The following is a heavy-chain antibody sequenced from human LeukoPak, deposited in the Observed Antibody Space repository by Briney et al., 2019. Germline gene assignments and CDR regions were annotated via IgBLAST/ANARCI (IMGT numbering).Heavy chain of an antibody. CDR3: ATVAAAGTRRTPYFDY. CDR1: GFTLSSYA. CDR2: ISGSGGST. Sequence: GGSLRLSCAASGFTLSSYAMSWVRQAPGKGLEWVSAISGSGGSTYYADSVKGRFTISRDNSKNTLYLQMNSLRAEDTAVYYCATVAAAGTRRTPYFDYWGQGTLVTVSS. J-gene: IGHJ4*02. V-gene: IGHV3-23*01. D-gene: IGHD6-13*01.